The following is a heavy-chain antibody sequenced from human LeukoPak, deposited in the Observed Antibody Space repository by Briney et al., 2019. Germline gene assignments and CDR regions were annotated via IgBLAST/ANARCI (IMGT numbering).Heavy chain of an antibody. V-gene: IGHV3-20*04. D-gene: IGHD1-26*01. CDR2: INWNGGST. Sequence: GGSLRLSCAASGFTFDDYGMSWVRQAPGKGLEWVSGINWNGGSTGYADSVKGRFTISRDNAKNSLYLQMNSLRAEDAALYYCARSSEWELLGGYFDYWGQGTLVTVSS. CDR3: ARSSEWELLGGYFDY. CDR1: GFTFDDYG. J-gene: IGHJ4*02.